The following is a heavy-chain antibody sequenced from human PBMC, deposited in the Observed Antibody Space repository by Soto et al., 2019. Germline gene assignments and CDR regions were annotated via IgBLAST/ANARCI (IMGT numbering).Heavy chain of an antibody. Sequence: PGGSLRLSCAASGFTFSSYAMHWVRQAPGKGLEWVAVISYDGSNKYYADSVKGRFTISRDNSKNTLYLQMNSLRAEDTAVYYCARDQVVRYCTNGVCYTDYYYGMDVWGQGTTVTVSS. CDR3: ARDQVVRYCTNGVCYTDYYYGMDV. D-gene: IGHD2-8*01. V-gene: IGHV3-30-3*01. CDR1: GFTFSSYA. J-gene: IGHJ6*02. CDR2: ISYDGSNK.